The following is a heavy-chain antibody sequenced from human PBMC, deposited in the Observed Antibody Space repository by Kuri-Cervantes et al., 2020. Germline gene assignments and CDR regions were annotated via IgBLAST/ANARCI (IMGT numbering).Heavy chain of an antibody. J-gene: IGHJ4*02. Sequence: SETLSLTCAVSGGSISSSNWWSWVRQPPGKGLEWIGEIYHSGSTNYNPSLKSRVTISVDTSKNQFSLKLSSVTAADTAVYYCARLSCSSTSCYETPRDPESLDYWGQGTLVTVSS. CDR3: ARLSCSSTSCYETPRDPESLDY. CDR2: IYHSGST. V-gene: IGHV4-4*02. D-gene: IGHD2-2*01. CDR1: GGSISSSNW.